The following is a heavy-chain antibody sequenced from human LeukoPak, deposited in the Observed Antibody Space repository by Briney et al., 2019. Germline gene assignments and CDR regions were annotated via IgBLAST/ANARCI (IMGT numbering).Heavy chain of an antibody. CDR3: AKDHGSGSGSYSYGPLDY. D-gene: IGHD3-10*01. V-gene: IGHV3-33*06. CDR2: IWYDGSNK. J-gene: IGHJ4*02. CDR1: GFTFSSYG. Sequence: GGSLRLSCAASGFTFSSYGMHWVRQAPGKGLEWVAVIWYDGSNKYYADSVKGRFTISRDNSKNTLYLQMNSLRAEDTAVYYCAKDHGSGSGSYSYGPLDYWGQGTLVTVSS.